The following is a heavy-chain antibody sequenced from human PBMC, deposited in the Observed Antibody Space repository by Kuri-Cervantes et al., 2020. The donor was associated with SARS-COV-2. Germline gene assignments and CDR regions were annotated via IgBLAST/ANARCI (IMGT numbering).Heavy chain of an antibody. D-gene: IGHD7-27*01. Sequence: ASVKVSCKASGYTFTSYYMHWVRQAPGQGLEWMGIINPSGGSTSYAQKFQGRVTMTGDTSTSTVYMEVSGLRSEDTAVYYCARETLGIASFDIWGQGTMVTVSS. J-gene: IGHJ3*02. CDR2: INPSGGST. V-gene: IGHV1-46*01. CDR3: ARETLGIASFDI. CDR1: GYTFTSYY.